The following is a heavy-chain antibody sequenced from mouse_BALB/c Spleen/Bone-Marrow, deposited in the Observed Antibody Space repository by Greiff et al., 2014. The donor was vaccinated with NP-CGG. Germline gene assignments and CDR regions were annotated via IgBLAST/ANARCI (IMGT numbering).Heavy chain of an antibody. V-gene: IGHV5-12-2*01. J-gene: IGHJ3*01. CDR2: ISNGGGST. CDR1: GFTFSSYT. CDR3: ARGIYYYGSSCAY. Sequence: EVQVVESGGVLVQPGGSLKLSCAASGFTFSSYTMSWVRQTPEKRLEWVAYISNGGGSTYYPDTVKGRFTISRDNAKNTLYLQMSSLKSEDTAMYYCARGIYYYGSSCAYWGQGTLVTASA. D-gene: IGHD1-1*01.